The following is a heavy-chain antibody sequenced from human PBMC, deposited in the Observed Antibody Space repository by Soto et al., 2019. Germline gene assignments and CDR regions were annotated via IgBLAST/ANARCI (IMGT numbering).Heavy chain of an antibody. CDR3: ARDLGYDSSGYSYYYYYYGRDV. J-gene: IGHJ6*02. V-gene: IGHV1-46*01. Sequence: APVKVSCKASGYTFTSYYMHWVRQAPGQGLEWMGIINPSGGSTSYAQKLQGRVTMTRDTSTSTVYMELSSLRSEDTAVYYCARDLGYDSSGYSYYYYYYGRDVWGQGTTVTVSS. CDR1: GYTFTSYY. CDR2: INPSGGST. D-gene: IGHD3-22*01.